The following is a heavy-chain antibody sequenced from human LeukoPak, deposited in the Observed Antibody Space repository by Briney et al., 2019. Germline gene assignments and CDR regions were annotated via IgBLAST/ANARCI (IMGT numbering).Heavy chain of an antibody. J-gene: IGHJ4*02. CDR3: ARDHGSGSYSDY. CDR2: ISTNGGST. D-gene: IGHD1-26*01. V-gene: IGHV3-64*01. Sequence: PVGSLRPSRAASGFTLSSYAMHWVRQAPGKGLEYVSGISTNGGSTNYANSVKGRFTISRDNSKNTLFLQMGSLRAEDMGVYYCARDHGSGSYSDYWGQGTLVTVSS. CDR1: GFTLSSYA.